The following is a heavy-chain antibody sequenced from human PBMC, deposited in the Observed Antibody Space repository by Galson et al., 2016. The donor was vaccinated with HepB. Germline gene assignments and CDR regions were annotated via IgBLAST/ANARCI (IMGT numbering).Heavy chain of an antibody. V-gene: IGHV3-23*01. Sequence: SLRLSCAASGFTFSSYAMSWVRQAPGKGLEWISSISGSGQNTYYRDSVEGRFTSSRDNSKNTLYLQMNSLRAEDTATYFCARVGPSGYSFDYWGQGALVTVSS. CDR1: GFTFSSYA. J-gene: IGHJ4*02. CDR3: ARVGPSGYSFDY. D-gene: IGHD3-22*01. CDR2: ISGSGQNT.